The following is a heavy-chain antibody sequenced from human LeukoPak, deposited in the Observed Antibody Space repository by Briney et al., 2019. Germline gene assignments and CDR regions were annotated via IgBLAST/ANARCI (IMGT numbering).Heavy chain of an antibody. J-gene: IGHJ6*03. Sequence: PSETLSLTCTVSGGSISSHYWSWIRQPPGKGLEWIGYIYYSGSTNYNPSLKSRVTISVDTSKNQFSLKLSSVTAADTAVYYCATIGYSSSSAKGGYYYYYMDVWGKGTTVTVSS. CDR1: GGSISSHY. D-gene: IGHD6-6*01. V-gene: IGHV4-59*11. CDR2: IYYSGST. CDR3: ATIGYSSSSAKGGYYYYYMDV.